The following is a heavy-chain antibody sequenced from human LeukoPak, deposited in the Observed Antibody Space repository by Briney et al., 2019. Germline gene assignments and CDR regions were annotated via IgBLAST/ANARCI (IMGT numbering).Heavy chain of an antibody. J-gene: IGHJ6*02. D-gene: IGHD2-21*01. V-gene: IGHV3-48*03. CDR2: ISSSGTPK. CDR1: GFTFSNHE. Sequence: PGGSLRLSCSASGFTFSNHEMNWVRQAPGKGLEWVSYISSSGTPKYYADSVKGRFTISRDNAKNSLYLQMNSLRAEDTAVYFCARDREGTLFYYGMDVWGQGTTVTVSS. CDR3: ARDREGTLFYYGMDV.